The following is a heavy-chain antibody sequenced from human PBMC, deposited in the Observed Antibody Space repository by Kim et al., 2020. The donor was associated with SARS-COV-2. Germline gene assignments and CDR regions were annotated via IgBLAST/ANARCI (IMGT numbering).Heavy chain of an antibody. J-gene: IGHJ5*02. CDR3: ARLSTPWIPVAGTNWFDP. Sequence: ASVKVSCKASGYTFTNYGISWVRQAPGQGLEWMGWISAYNGNTNYAQKFQGRVTMTTDTSTTTAYMELRSLRSDDTAVYYCARLSTPWIPVAGTNWFDPWGQGTLVTVSS. CDR2: ISAYNGNT. V-gene: IGHV1-18*01. D-gene: IGHD6-19*01. CDR1: GYTFTNYG.